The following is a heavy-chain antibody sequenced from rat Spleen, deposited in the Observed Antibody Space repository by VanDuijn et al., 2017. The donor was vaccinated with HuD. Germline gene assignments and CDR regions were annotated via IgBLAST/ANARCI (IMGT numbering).Heavy chain of an antibody. J-gene: IGHJ2*01. CDR1: GFTFSNFD. CDR3: ARQRGGYSSAHFDY. D-gene: IGHD1-11*01. Sequence: EVQLVESGGGLVQPGRSLKLSCAASGFTFSNFDMAWVRQAPTKGLEWVASISPSGGSTYYRDSVKGRFTVSRDNAKSTLYLQMDSLRSEDTATYYGARQRGGYSSAHFDYWGQGVMVPVSS. CDR2: ISPSGGST. V-gene: IGHV5-25*01.